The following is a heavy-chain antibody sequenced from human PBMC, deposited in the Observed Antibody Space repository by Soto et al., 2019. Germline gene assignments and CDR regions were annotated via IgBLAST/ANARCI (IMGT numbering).Heavy chain of an antibody. CDR3: AHRHISPAYLDF. V-gene: IGHV2-5*02. Sequence: QITLKESGPALVKPTQTLTLTCTFSGFSLTTVGVGVAWIRQPPGKALEWLALIYWDDDKFYSPSHKSRLTVTKDTSKNHVVLTMTNLDPTDTATYYCAHRHISPAYLDFWGQGTLVTVSS. CDR1: GFSLTTVGVG. CDR2: IYWDDDK. J-gene: IGHJ4*02.